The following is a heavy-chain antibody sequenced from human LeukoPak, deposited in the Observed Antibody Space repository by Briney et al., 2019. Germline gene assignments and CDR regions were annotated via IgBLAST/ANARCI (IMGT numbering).Heavy chain of an antibody. D-gene: IGHD5-12*01. CDR3: AREEGDIEATITDY. Sequence: SETLSLTCTVSGGSISSGSYYWSWIRQPAGKGLEWIGRIYTSGSTNYNPSLKSRVTISVDTSKNQFSLKLSSVTAADTAVYYCAREEGDIEATITDYWGQGTLVTVSS. CDR1: GGSISSGSYY. J-gene: IGHJ4*02. CDR2: IYTSGST. V-gene: IGHV4-61*02.